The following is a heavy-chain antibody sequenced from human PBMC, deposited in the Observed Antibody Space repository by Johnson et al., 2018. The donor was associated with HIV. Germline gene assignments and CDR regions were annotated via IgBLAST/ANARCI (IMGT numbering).Heavy chain of an antibody. V-gene: IGHV3-72*01. CDR2: SRNKANTYTT. J-gene: IGHJ3*02. CDR3: ARGGIIHDAFDI. Sequence: VQLVESGGGLVQSGGSLRLSCAASGFTFSDHYMDWVRQAPGKGLEWVGRSRNKANTYTTEYAASVKGRFTISRDDSKNTLYLQMNSLRAEDTAVYYCARGGIIHDAFDIWGQGTMVTVSS. D-gene: IGHD1-1*01. CDR1: GFTFSDHY.